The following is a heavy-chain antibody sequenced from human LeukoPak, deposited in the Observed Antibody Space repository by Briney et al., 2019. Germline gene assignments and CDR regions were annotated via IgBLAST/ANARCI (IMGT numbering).Heavy chain of an antibody. CDR2: VYHGGNT. CDR3: ARGAAAVEYSI. CDR1: GYSISNGYY. J-gene: IGHJ3*02. Sequence: PSETLSLTCSVSGYSISNGYYWGWIRQPPGKGLEFIGSVYHGGNTYYKASLKSRVTISLDTSKNQVSLKLSSVTAADTAVYYCARGAAAVEYSIWGQGTMVTVSS. D-gene: IGHD6-13*01. V-gene: IGHV4-38-2*02.